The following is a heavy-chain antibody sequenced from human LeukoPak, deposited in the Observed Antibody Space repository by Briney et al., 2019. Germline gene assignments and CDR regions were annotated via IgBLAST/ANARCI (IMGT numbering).Heavy chain of an antibody. CDR3: ARSGAKYYDYVWGSYRPNDAFDV. CDR2: IIPILNEI. D-gene: IGHD3-16*02. J-gene: IGHJ3*01. Sequence: ASVKVSCKASEGTFSTYDINWVRLAPGQGLEWMGKIIPILNEIKYARNFQGRVTISADKYTGTAYMELRRLRSEDTAVYYCARSGAKYYDYVWGSYRPNDAFDVWGQGTKVTVSS. V-gene: IGHV1-69*04. CDR1: EGTFSTYD.